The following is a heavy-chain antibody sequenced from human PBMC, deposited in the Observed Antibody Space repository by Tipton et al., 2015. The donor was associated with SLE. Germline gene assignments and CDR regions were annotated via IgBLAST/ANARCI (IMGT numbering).Heavy chain of an antibody. CDR2: INHSGST. CDR3: ARDADYSKVLDY. V-gene: IGHV4-34*01. CDR1: GGSFSGYY. D-gene: IGHD4-11*01. Sequence: LRLSCAVYGGSFSGYYWSWIRQPPGKGLEWIGEINHSGSTNYNPSLKSRVTISVDTSKNQFSLKLSSVTAADTAVYYCARDADYSKVLDYWGQGTLVTVSS. J-gene: IGHJ4*02.